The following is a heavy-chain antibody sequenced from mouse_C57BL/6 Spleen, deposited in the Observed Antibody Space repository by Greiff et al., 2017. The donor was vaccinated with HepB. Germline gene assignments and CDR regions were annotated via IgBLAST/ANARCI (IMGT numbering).Heavy chain of an antibody. CDR3: AREGMVTNYFDY. J-gene: IGHJ2*01. CDR1: GYTFTSYW. D-gene: IGHD2-2*01. CDR2: IHPNSGST. Sequence: QVQLQQPGAELVKPGASVKLSCKASGYTFTSYWMHWVKQRPGQGLEWIGMIHPNSGSTNYNEKFKSKATLTVDKSSSTAYMQLSSLTSEDSAVYYCAREGMVTNYFDYWGQGTTLTVSS. V-gene: IGHV1-64*01.